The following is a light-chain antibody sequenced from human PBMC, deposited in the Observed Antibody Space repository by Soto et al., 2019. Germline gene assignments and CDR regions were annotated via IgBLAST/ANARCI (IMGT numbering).Light chain of an antibody. CDR1: SSNIGNND. CDR3: GTWDSSLSAVL. J-gene: IGLJ2*01. Sequence: QSVLTQPPSVSAAPGQKVTISCSGSSSNIGNNDVSWYQQLPGTAPKLLIYANNERPSGISDRISGSKSGTSATLGITGLQTGDEADYYCGTWDSSLSAVLFGGGTKVTVL. V-gene: IGLV1-51*01. CDR2: ANN.